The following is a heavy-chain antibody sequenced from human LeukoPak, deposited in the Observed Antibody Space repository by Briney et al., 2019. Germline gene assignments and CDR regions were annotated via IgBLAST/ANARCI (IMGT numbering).Heavy chain of an antibody. CDR1: GGSISSYY. CDR3: ARGSHTQIYCSGGSCYSGWYFDL. D-gene: IGHD2-15*01. V-gene: IGHV4-4*07. CDR2: IYTSGST. J-gene: IGHJ2*01. Sequence: SETLSLTCTVSGGSISSYYWSWIRQPAGKGLVWIGRIYTSGSTNYNPSLKSRVTMSVDTSKNQFSLKLSSVTAADTAVYYCARGSHTQIYCSGGSCYSGWYFDLWGRGTLVTVSS.